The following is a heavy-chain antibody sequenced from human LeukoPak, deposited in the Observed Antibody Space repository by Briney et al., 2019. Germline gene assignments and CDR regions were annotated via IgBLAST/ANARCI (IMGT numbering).Heavy chain of an antibody. D-gene: IGHD3-22*01. V-gene: IGHV4-61*01. CDR2: IYYSGST. CDR1: GGSVSSGSYY. J-gene: IGHJ4*02. CDR3: ARLGYYDSSGSPFFDY. Sequence: KPSETLSLTCTVSGGSVSSGSYYWSWIRQPPGKGLEWIGYIYYSGSTNYNPSLKSRVTVSVDTSKNQFSLKLSSVTAADTAVYYCARLGYYDSSGSPFFDYWGQGTLVTVSS.